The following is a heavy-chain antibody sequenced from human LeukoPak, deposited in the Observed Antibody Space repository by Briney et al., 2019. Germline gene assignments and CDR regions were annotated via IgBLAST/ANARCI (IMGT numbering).Heavy chain of an antibody. V-gene: IGHV4-39*07. CDR1: GGSIRSSYYY. Sequence: SETLSLTCTVSGGSIRSSYYYWGWIRQPPGKGLEWIGSIYDSGSTYYNPSLKSRVTISVDTSKNQFSLKLSSVTAADTAVYYCARSPDYGGLEAFDIWGQGTMVTVSS. J-gene: IGHJ3*02. D-gene: IGHD4-23*01. CDR2: IYDSGST. CDR3: ARSPDYGGLEAFDI.